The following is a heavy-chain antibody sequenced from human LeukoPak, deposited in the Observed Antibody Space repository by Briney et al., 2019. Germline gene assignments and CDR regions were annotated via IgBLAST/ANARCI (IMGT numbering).Heavy chain of an antibody. J-gene: IGHJ6*03. CDR3: ARGPYSNYPYYYYYMDV. D-gene: IGHD4-11*01. CDR2: MNPNSGNT. V-gene: IGHV1-8*01. Sequence: HRASVKVSCKASGYTFTSYDINWVRQATGQGLEWMGWMNPNSGNTGCAQKFQGRVTMTRNTSISTAYMELSSLRSEDTAVYYCARGPYSNYPYYYYYMDVWGKGTTVTVSS. CDR1: GYTFTSYD.